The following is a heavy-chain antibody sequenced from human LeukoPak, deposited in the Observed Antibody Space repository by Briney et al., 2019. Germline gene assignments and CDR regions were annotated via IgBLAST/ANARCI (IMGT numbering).Heavy chain of an antibody. CDR2: ISGSGGST. D-gene: IGHD5-12*01. Sequence: GGSLRLSCSASGFTFTTSWMNWVRQAPGKGLEWVSAISGSGGSTYYADSVKGRFTISRDNSKNTLYLQMNSLRAEDTAVYYCAKDQSGGYDSVPYYWGQGTLVTVSS. J-gene: IGHJ4*02. CDR3: AKDQSGGYDSVPYY. CDR1: GFTFTTSW. V-gene: IGHV3-23*01.